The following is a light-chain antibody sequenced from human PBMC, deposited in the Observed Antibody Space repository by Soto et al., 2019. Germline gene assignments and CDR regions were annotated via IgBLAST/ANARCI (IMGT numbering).Light chain of an antibody. CDR1: SSAVGGYNY. J-gene: IGLJ2*01. Sequence: QSALTQPASVSGSPGQSITISCTGTSSAVGGYNYVSWYQQHPGKAPKLMIYEVSNRPSGVSNRFSGSKSGNTASLTISGLQAEDEADYYCSSYTRSSTRVFGGGTQLTVL. CDR3: SSYTRSSTRV. CDR2: EVS. V-gene: IGLV2-14*01.